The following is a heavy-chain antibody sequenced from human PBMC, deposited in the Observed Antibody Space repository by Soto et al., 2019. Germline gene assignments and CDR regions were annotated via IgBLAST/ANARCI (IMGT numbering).Heavy chain of an antibody. V-gene: IGHV4-31*03. D-gene: IGHD2-2*01. J-gene: IGHJ5*02. Sequence: QVQLQESGPGLVKPSQTLSLTCTVSGDSISSDSYYWSWIRQHPGKGLEWIGYIYYSGSTYYNPSLKSRVTISXDXSKNQFSLKXXSVTAADTAVYYCVRGAPMPWFDPWGQGTLVTVSS. CDR1: GDSISSDSYY. CDR3: VRGAPMPWFDP. CDR2: IYYSGST.